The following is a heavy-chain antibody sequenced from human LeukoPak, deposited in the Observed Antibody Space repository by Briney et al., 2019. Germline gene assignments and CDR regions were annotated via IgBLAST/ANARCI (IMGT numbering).Heavy chain of an antibody. CDR1: GFTFSSYS. J-gene: IGHJ4*02. Sequence: GGSLRLSCAASGFTFSSYSMNWVRQAPGKGLEWVSSISSSSSYIYYADSVKGRFTISRDNAKNSLYLQMNSLRAEDTAVYYCPRVGRYYYDSSGYYIFDYWGQGTLVTVSS. D-gene: IGHD3-22*01. CDR3: PRVGRYYYDSSGYYIFDY. V-gene: IGHV3-21*01. CDR2: ISSSSSYI.